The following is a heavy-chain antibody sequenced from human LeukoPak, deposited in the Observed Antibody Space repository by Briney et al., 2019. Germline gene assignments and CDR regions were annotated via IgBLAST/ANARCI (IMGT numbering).Heavy chain of an antibody. CDR3: AREAYCGGDCYSGFDY. CDR2: IYDSGST. J-gene: IGHJ4*02. CDR1: GGSISSYF. V-gene: IGHV4-59*01. D-gene: IGHD2-21*02. Sequence: SETLSLTCTVSGGSISSYFWSWIRQPPGKGLEWIGYIYDSGSTNYNPSLKSRVTISVDTSKNRFSLRLSSVTAADTAVYFCAREAYCGGDCYSGFDYWGQGTLVTVSS.